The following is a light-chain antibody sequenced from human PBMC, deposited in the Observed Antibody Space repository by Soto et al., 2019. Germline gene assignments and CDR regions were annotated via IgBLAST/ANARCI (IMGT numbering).Light chain of an antibody. CDR2: RAS. CDR3: QQYNDWPIT. CDR1: QSVSSL. V-gene: IGKV3-15*01. J-gene: IGKJ5*01. Sequence: EVVMTQSPATLSLSPGERATLSCRASQSVSSLLAWYQQKPGQAPRLLIYRASTRATGFSGRFSGSGSGTEFTLTITSLQSEDFAVYYCQQYNDWPITFGQGTRLEI.